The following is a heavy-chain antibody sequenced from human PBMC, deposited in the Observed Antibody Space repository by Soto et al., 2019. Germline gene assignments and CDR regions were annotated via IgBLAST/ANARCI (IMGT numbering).Heavy chain of an antibody. D-gene: IGHD6-19*01. V-gene: IGHV5-51*01. CDR2: IYPGDSDT. Sequence: PGESLKISCKGSGYSFTSYWIGWVRQMPGKGLEWMGIIYPGDSDTRYSPSFQGQVTISADKSISTAYLQWSSLKASDTTMYYCARHVQWPEDPYYFDYWGQGTLVTVSS. CDR3: ARHVQWPEDPYYFDY. CDR1: GYSFTSYW. J-gene: IGHJ4*02.